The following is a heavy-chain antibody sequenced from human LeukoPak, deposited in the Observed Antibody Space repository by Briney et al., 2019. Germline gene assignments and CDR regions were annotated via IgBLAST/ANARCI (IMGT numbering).Heavy chain of an antibody. CDR2: IYKTGHA. Sequence: PSETLSLTCTVSGGSFTGISNYWTWLRQPPGKELEWIGKIYKTGHADYNPSLKSRVTLSVDTTNNQFSLRLTSATAADTAVYYCARGLHYVDVWGKGITVSVS. V-gene: IGHV4-39*02. D-gene: IGHD2-15*01. CDR3: ARGLHYVDV. CDR1: GGSFTGISNY. J-gene: IGHJ6*03.